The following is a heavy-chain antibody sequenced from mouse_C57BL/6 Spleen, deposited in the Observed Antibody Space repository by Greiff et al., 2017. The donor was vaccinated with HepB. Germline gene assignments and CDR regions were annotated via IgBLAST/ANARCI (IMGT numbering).Heavy chain of an antibody. Sequence: QVQLQQPGAELVRPGSSVKLSCKASGYTFTSYWMDWVKQRPGQGLEWIGNIYPSDSETHYNQKFKDKATLTVDKSSSTAYMQLSSLTSEDSAVYYCARGGTYSSNYYAMDYWGQGTSVTVSS. J-gene: IGHJ4*01. CDR3: ARGGTYSSNYYAMDY. CDR2: IYPSDSET. CDR1: GYTFTSYW. V-gene: IGHV1-61*01. D-gene: IGHD2-5*01.